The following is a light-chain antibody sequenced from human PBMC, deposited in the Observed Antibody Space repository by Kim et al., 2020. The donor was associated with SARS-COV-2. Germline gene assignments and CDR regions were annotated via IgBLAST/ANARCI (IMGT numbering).Light chain of an antibody. J-gene: IGKJ2*01. CDR1: QSVSSN. V-gene: IGKV3-15*01. CDR2: GAS. CDR3: QQYNNWPPYT. Sequence: TPSPATLSVSPGERATLSCRASQSVSSNLAWYQQKPGQAPRLLIYGASTRATGIPARFSGSGSGTEFTLTISSLQSEDFAVYYCQQYNNWPPYTFGQGTKLEI.